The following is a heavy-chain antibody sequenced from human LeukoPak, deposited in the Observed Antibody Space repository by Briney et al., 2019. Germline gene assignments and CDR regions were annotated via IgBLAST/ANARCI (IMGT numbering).Heavy chain of an antibody. CDR3: ARGKDSSDYFDY. Sequence: PSETLSLTCTVSGGSITSDSYYWSWIRQHPGKGLEWIAYIYYSGSNYYNPSLKNRVTISVDTSKNQFSLKLSSVTAADTAVYFCARGKDSSDYFDYWGQGTPVTVSS. D-gene: IGHD3-22*01. CDR2: IYYSGSN. J-gene: IGHJ4*02. V-gene: IGHV4-31*03. CDR1: GGSITSDSYY.